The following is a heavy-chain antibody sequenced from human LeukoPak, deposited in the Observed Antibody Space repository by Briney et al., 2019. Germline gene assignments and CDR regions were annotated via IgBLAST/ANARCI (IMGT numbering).Heavy chain of an antibody. CDR2: ISSGGRTI. J-gene: IGHJ6*03. CDR1: GFIFSSYR. Sequence: GGSLRLSCAASGFIFSSYRMNWVRQAPGKGLEWVSYISSGGRTIYYADSVKGRFTISRDNAKNSLYLQMNSLRAEDTAVYYCARGLPAALAYYYYYMDVWGKGTTVTVSS. CDR3: ARGLPAALAYYYYYMDV. V-gene: IGHV3-48*04. D-gene: IGHD2-2*01.